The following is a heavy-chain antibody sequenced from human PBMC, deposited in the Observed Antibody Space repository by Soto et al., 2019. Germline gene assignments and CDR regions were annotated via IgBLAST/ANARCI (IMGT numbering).Heavy chain of an antibody. Sequence: QITLKESGPTLVKPTWTLTLTCTFSGFSLSTSGVGVGWIRQPPGKALEWLALIYWDDDKRYSPSLRSRLTISKDTSKNQVVLTMTNMDPVDTATYYCIQSRCGGDCLQSYASHYYYGMDVWGQGTTVTVSS. V-gene: IGHV2-5*02. CDR1: GFSLSTSGVG. CDR3: IQSRCGGDCLQSYASHYYYGMDV. D-gene: IGHD2-21*02. CDR2: IYWDDDK. J-gene: IGHJ6*02.